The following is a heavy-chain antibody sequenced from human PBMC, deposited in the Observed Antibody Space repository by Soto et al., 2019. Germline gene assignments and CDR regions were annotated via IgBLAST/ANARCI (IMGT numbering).Heavy chain of an antibody. V-gene: IGHV4-30-4*01. CDR2: IYYSGGT. D-gene: IGHD2-15*01. CDR3: GRGRRANGGNPYFDS. J-gene: IGHJ4*02. CDR1: GGPMTSGAYY. Sequence: SETLSLTCSVSGGPMTSGAYYWSWVRQPPGEGREWLGYIYYSGGTSSSPSLESRLTLTVDTSRNQFSLKLRSVTAADTAVYYCGRGRRANGGNPYFDSWGQRTLVTVSS.